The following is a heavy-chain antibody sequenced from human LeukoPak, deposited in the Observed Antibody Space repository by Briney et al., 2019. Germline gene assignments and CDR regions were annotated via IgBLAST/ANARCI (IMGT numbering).Heavy chain of an antibody. D-gene: IGHD6-19*01. CDR1: GFTFSGYG. Sequence: GRSLRLSCAASGFTFSGYGMHWVRQAPGKGLEWVALISHDGSKKYYVDSVKGRFTISRDNSMNTLYQQMNSLRAEDTAVYYCVKVPRSGCCAFDIWGQGTMVTVSS. V-gene: IGHV3-30*18. J-gene: IGHJ3*02. CDR3: VKVPRSGCCAFDI. CDR2: ISHDGSKK.